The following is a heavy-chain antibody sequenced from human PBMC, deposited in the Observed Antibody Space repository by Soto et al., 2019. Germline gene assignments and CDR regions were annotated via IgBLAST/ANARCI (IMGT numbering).Heavy chain of an antibody. V-gene: IGHV3-30*18. CDR2: ISYDGRSK. CDR3: AKGLNNGDY. D-gene: IGHD1-1*01. J-gene: IGHJ4*02. Sequence: VQLVESGGGVVQPGRSLRLSCEASGFTFSIYGMHWVRLAPGKGLEWVAVISYDGRSKYYSDSVKGRFAISRDDSKSTLYLQMNSLTVEDSAMYYCAKGLNNGDYWGQGTLVTVSS. CDR1: GFTFSIYG.